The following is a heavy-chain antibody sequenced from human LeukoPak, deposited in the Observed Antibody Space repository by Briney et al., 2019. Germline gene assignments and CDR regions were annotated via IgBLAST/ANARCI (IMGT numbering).Heavy chain of an antibody. CDR3: ASTSQAKWELLRVYYYYMDV. CDR1: GGTFSSYA. V-gene: IGHV1-69*06. D-gene: IGHD1-26*01. CDR2: IIPIFGTA. Sequence: ASVKVSCKASGGTFSSYAISWVRQAPGQGLEWMGGIIPIFGTANYAQKFQGRVTITADKSTSTAYMELSSLRSEDTAVYYCASTSQAKWELLRVYYYYMDVWGKGTTVTVSS. J-gene: IGHJ6*03.